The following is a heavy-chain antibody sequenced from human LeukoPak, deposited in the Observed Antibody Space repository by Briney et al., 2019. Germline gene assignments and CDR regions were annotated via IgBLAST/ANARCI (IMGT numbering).Heavy chain of an antibody. CDR1: GFTFSSYT. Sequence: PGRSLRLSCAVSGFTFSSYTMHWVRQAPGKGLEWVAVIWYDGSNKYYVDSVKGRFTISRDNAKNTLYLQMNSLRADDTAVYYCARDLNHYFDYWGQGALVTVSS. J-gene: IGHJ4*02. CDR2: IWYDGSNK. V-gene: IGHV3-33*08. CDR3: ARDLNHYFDY. D-gene: IGHD1-14*01.